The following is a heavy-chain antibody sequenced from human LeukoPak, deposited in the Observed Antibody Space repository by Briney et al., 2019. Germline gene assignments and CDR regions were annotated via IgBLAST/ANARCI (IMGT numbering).Heavy chain of an antibody. Sequence: GASVKVSCKASGYTFTGYYMHWVRQAPGQGLEWMGWINPNSGGTNYAQKFQGRVTMTRDTSISTAYMELSRLRSDDTAVYYCARVGPRLQDLLFIAAAFDWYFDLWGRGTLVTVSS. CDR3: ARVGPRLQDLLFIAAAFDWYFDL. CDR2: INPNSGGT. V-gene: IGHV1-2*02. J-gene: IGHJ2*01. D-gene: IGHD6-13*01. CDR1: GYTFTGYY.